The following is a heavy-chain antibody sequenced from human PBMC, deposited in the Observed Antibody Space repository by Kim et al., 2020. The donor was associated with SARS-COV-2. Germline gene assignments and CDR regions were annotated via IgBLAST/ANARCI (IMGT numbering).Heavy chain of an antibody. CDR1: GGSISSYY. V-gene: IGHV4-4*07. Sequence: SETLSLTCTVSGGSISSYYWSWIRQPAGKGLEWIGRIYTSGSTNYNPSLKSRVTMSVDTSKNQFSLKLSSVTAADTAVYYCARGYSSSPEDYGDYGFDYWGQGTLVTVSS. CDR2: IYTSGST. CDR3: ARGYSSSPEDYGDYGFDY. J-gene: IGHJ4*02. D-gene: IGHD4-17*01.